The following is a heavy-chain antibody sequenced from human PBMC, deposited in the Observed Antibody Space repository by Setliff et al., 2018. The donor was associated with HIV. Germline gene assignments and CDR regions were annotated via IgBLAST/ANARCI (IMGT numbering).Heavy chain of an antibody. CDR3: AATYCRGGGRDCPQMYDY. CDR1: GGSFSGNY. Sequence: PSETLSLTCATYGGSFSGNYWSWIRQPPGKGLEWIGEINYSGTTNHNPFLKSRVTISVDTSKKQFSLKLNSVTAADSAIYYCAATYCRGGGRDCPQMYDYWGQGSLGTVSS. CDR2: INYSGTT. D-gene: IGHD2-15*01. J-gene: IGHJ4*02. V-gene: IGHV4-34*01.